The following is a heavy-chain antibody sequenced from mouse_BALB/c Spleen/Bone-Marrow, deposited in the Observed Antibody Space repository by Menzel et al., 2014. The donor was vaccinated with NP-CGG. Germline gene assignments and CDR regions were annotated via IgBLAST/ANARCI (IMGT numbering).Heavy chain of an antibody. J-gene: IGHJ3*01. V-gene: IGHV1S56*01. CDR2: IYPGNVNT. Sequence: QVQLKESGPELVKPGASVRISCKASGYTFTSYYIHWVKQRPGQGLEWIGWIYPGNVNTKYNEKFKGKATLTVDKSSSTAYMQLSSLTSEDSAVYFCAREGDYVFDYWGQGTLVTVSA. D-gene: IGHD2-4*01. CDR1: GYTFTSYY. CDR3: AREGDYVFDY.